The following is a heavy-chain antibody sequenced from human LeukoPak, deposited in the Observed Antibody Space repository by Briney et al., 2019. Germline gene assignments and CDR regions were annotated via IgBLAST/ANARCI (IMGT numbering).Heavy chain of an antibody. V-gene: IGHV4-4*07. CDR3: ARVVTPYWYLDL. D-gene: IGHD4-23*01. CDR2: IYTTGST. CDR1: SDSMKGYY. Sequence: SETLSLTCTFSSDSMKGYYWSWIRQPAGRGLEWIGRIYTTGSTNYNPSLKSRVSMSVDKFKNQFSLKLSSVTAADTAVYYCARVVTPYWYLDLWGRGTLVSVSS. J-gene: IGHJ2*01.